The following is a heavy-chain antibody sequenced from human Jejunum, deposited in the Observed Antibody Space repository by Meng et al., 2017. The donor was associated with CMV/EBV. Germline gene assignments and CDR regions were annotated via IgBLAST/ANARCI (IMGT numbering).Heavy chain of an antibody. CDR3: ARSRCTRTSCYTGTFDY. CDR1: IRNSHW. J-gene: IGHJ4*02. V-gene: IGHV4-4*02. Sequence: IRNSHWWSWVRKPPGKGLEWIGEVSPTESTNYNPSLKSRVTISGDKSKNQFYLKVNSVTAADTAVYYCARSRCTRTSCYTGTFDYWGQGTLGTVSS. CDR2: VSPTEST. D-gene: IGHD2-2*02.